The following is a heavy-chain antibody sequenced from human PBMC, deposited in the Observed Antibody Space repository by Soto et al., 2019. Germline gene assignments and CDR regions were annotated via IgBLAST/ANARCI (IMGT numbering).Heavy chain of an antibody. CDR3: AKDKYYA. Sequence: EVQLLESGGGLVQPGGSLRLSCAASGFTLSNYGMNWVRQAPGKGLEWVSGISGSDGSTYYADSVKGRFTISRDNSKNTLYLQMNTLRAEDTAVYYCAKDKYYAGGQGTLVTVSS. D-gene: IGHD3-10*01. J-gene: IGHJ4*02. CDR1: GFTLSNYG. CDR2: ISGSDGST. V-gene: IGHV3-23*01.